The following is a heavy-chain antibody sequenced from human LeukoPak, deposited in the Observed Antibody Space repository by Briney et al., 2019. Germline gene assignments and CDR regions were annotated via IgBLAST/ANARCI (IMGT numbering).Heavy chain of an antibody. J-gene: IGHJ4*02. CDR2: ISGNGGRI. Sequence: PGGSLRLSCAASGFTFSTFAMTWVRQAPGKGLEWVSAISGNGGRIFYADSVKGRFTISRDNSKNTLYLQMNSLRAEDTAVYYCAKDLEAGLGTYFGYFDDWGQGTLVTVSS. V-gene: IGHV3-23*01. D-gene: IGHD3-10*01. CDR1: GFTFSTFA. CDR3: AKDLEAGLGTYFGYFDD.